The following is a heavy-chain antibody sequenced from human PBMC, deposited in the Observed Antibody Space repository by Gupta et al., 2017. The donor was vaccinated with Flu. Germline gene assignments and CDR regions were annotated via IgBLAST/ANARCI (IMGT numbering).Heavy chain of an antibody. CDR2: IKSKSDAGTT. D-gene: IGHD5-24*01. Sequence: EVQLVESGGGLVNPGGSLRLSCAASGCSFNNAWMRWVRQAPGKGLEWVGHIKSKSDAGTTDYTAPVKGRFTISRDDSKNTLYLQMNSLKAEDTAVYYCTTRKGRDGYNFNYWGQGTLVTVSS. V-gene: IGHV3-15*01. CDR1: GCSFNNAW. J-gene: IGHJ4*02. CDR3: TTRKGRDGYNFNY.